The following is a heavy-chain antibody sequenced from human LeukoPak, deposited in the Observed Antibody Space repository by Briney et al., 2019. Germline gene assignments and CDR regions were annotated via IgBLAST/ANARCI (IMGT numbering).Heavy chain of an antibody. CDR2: IYYSGSS. CDR1: GGSISSCY. V-gene: IGHV4-59*01. Sequence: SETLSLTCTVSGGSISSCYWSWIRRPPGKGLEWIGYIYYSGSSNYNTSLKSRVTISVDTSKNQFSLKLSSVTAAATAVYYCARNREITMVRGYWFDPWGQGTLVTVSS. J-gene: IGHJ5*02. CDR3: ARNREITMVRGYWFDP. D-gene: IGHD3-10*01.